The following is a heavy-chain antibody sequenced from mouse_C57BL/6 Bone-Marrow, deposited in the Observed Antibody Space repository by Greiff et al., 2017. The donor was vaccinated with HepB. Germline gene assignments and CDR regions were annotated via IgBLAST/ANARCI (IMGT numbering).Heavy chain of an antibody. CDR3: ARDGYVPWFAY. J-gene: IGHJ3*01. CDR2: LDPSDSYT. D-gene: IGHD2-2*01. CDR1: GYTFPRYW. V-gene: IGHV1-69*01. Sequence: VQLQQPGAALVIPGASVKLSCKASGYTFPRYWMHWVQQRPGPGLEWIGELDPSDSYTKYNQKFKGKSTLTVDKSSSTAYMQLSRLTSADSAVYYCARDGYVPWFAYWGQGTLVTVSA.